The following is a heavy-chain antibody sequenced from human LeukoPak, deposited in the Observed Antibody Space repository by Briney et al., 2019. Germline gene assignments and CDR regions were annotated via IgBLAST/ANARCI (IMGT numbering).Heavy chain of an antibody. CDR1: GGSISSYY. J-gene: IGHJ4*02. D-gene: IGHD1-26*01. Sequence: RTSETLSLTCTVSGGSISSYYWSWIRQPAGKGLEWIGRIYTSGSTNYNPSLKSRVTMSVDTSKNQFSLNLCSVTAADTAVYYCAKGESDFDYWGQGPLVTVPS. CDR2: IYTSGST. V-gene: IGHV4-4*07. CDR3: AKGESDFDY.